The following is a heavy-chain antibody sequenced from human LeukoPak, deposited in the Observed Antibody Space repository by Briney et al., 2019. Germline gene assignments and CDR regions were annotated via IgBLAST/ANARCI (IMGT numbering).Heavy chain of an antibody. V-gene: IGHV4-59*01. D-gene: IGHD3-10*01. CDR1: GRPLSSYC. CDR3: ASGGGGSGSYSA. CDR2: QYYSGIT. J-gene: IGHJ5*02. Sequence: PSETLSFTCTVSGRPLSSYCCSWVRQHPGNRLGLNGYQYYSGITNYNPSLRSQVTRSVDTSKNQFSLKLSSGTAADTAVYYCASGGGGSGSYSAWGQGTLVTVSS.